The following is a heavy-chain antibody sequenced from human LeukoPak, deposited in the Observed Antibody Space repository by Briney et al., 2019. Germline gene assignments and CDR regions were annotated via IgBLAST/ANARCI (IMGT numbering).Heavy chain of an antibody. Sequence: GGSLRLSCAASGFTFSSYAMSWVRQAPGKGLEWVSAISGSGGSTYYADSVKGRFTISRDNSKNTLYLQMNSLRAEDTAVYYCAKGEFDYDGLNDAFDIWGQGTMVTVSS. D-gene: IGHD4-17*01. V-gene: IGHV3-23*01. CDR1: GFTFSSYA. J-gene: IGHJ3*02. CDR3: AKGEFDYDGLNDAFDI. CDR2: ISGSGGST.